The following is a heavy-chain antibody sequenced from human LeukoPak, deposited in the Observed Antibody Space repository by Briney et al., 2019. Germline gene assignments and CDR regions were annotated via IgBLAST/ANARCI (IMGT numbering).Heavy chain of an antibody. D-gene: IGHD3-22*01. J-gene: IGHJ4*02. CDR3: ARVYSYDSSAYPPLLYFDY. CDR1: GYTFTGYY. CDR2: INPNSGDT. V-gene: IGHV1-2*02. Sequence: ASVKVSCKASGYTFTGYYMHWVRQAPGQGLEWMGWINPNSGDTNYAQKFQGRVTMTRDTSISTAYMELTRLRSDDTAVYSCARVYSYDSSAYPPLLYFDYWGQGTLVTVSS.